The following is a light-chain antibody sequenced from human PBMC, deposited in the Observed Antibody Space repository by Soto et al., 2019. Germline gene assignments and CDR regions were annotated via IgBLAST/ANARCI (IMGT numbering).Light chain of an antibody. CDR1: SSDVGAYNF. Sequence: QSALTQPASVSGSPGQSITLSCTGTSSDVGAYNFASWYQQHPGKAPKLMIYDVNNRPSGVSDRFSGSKSGNTASLTISGLRAEDEADYYCSSYTSSSTSYVFGTGTKVTVL. CDR2: DVN. J-gene: IGLJ1*01. V-gene: IGLV2-14*01. CDR3: SSYTSSSTSYV.